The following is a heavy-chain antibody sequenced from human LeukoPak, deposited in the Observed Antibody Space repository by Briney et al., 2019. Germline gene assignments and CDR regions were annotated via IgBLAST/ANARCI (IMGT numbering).Heavy chain of an antibody. CDR1: GGSISSGDYY. J-gene: IGHJ5*02. V-gene: IGHV4-30-4*08. CDR2: IYYSGST. Sequence: SETLSLTCTVSGGSISSGDYYWSWIRQPPGEGLGWVGYIYYSGSTYYNPSLKSRVTISVDPSKNQFSLKLSSVTAADTAVYYCARDHYDFWSGYYGWFAPWGQGTLVTVSS. CDR3: ARDHYDFWSGYYGWFAP. D-gene: IGHD3-3*01.